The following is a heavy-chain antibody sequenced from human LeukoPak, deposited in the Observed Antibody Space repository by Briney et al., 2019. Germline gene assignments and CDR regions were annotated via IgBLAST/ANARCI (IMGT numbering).Heavy chain of an antibody. CDR1: GFTFSDHI. J-gene: IGHJ1*01. Sequence: GGSLRLSCAASGFTFSDHIISWVRQAPGKGLEWVANMRQDGSEKFYVDSVRGRFTIPRDNAKNSLYLQMNSLRAEDTALYYCAKDIASAAEYFQHWGQGTLVTVSS. D-gene: IGHD6-13*01. CDR2: MRQDGSEK. V-gene: IGHV3-7*03. CDR3: AKDIASAAEYFQH.